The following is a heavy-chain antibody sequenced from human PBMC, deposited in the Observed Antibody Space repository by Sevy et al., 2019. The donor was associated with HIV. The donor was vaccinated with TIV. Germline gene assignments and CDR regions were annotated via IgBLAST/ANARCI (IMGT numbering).Heavy chain of an antibody. J-gene: IGHJ5*02. CDR2: INHSGST. Sequence: SETLSLTCAVYGGSFSGYYWNWIRQTPGKGLEWIGEINHSGSTNYNPSLKSRVTISVDTSKNQFSLRLNPVTAAETAVYYCARAPPVVVVPGAPSWFDPWGQGTLVTVSS. CDR3: ARAPPVVVVPGAPSWFDP. CDR1: GGSFSGYY. D-gene: IGHD2-2*01. V-gene: IGHV4-34*01.